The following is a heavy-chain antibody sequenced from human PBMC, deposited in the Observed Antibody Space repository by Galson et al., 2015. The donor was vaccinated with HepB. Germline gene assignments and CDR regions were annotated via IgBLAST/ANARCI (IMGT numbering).Heavy chain of an antibody. CDR3: AKCWGSSSWYPKWFDP. Sequence: TLSLTCTVSGGSISSGGYFWSWIRQHPGKGLEWIGHIYYSGSTYYNPSLKTRVTISVDTSKNQFSLNLSSVTAADTAVYFCAKCWGSSSWYPKWFDPWGQGTLVTVSS. J-gene: IGHJ5*02. D-gene: IGHD6-13*01. CDR1: GGSISSGGYF. CDR2: IYYSGST. V-gene: IGHV4-31*03.